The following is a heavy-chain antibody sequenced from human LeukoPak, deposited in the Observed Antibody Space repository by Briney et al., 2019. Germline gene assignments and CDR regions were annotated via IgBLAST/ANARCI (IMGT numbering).Heavy chain of an antibody. CDR3: AKSPTYSSSWY. Sequence: GGSLRLSCAASGFTFSSYAMSWVHQAPGKGLEWVSAISGSGGSTYYADSVKGRFTISRDNSKNTLYLQMNSLRAEDTAVYYCAKSPTYSSSWYWGQGTLVTVSS. V-gene: IGHV3-23*01. D-gene: IGHD6-13*01. J-gene: IGHJ4*02. CDR1: GFTFSSYA. CDR2: ISGSGGST.